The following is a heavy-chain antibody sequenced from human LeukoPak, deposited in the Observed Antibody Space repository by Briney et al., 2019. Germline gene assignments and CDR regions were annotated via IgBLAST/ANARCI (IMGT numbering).Heavy chain of an antibody. CDR1: GFTFDDYA. Sequence: PGGSLRLSCAASGFTFDDYAMHWVWQAPGKGLEWVSGINSNSGAIYYAGSVKGRFTISRDNAKNSLYLQMNSLRAEDTALYYCAKGRGGIARGLDYWGQGTLVTVSS. CDR3: AKGRGGIARGLDY. CDR2: INSNSGAI. V-gene: IGHV3-9*01. D-gene: IGHD6-6*01. J-gene: IGHJ4*02.